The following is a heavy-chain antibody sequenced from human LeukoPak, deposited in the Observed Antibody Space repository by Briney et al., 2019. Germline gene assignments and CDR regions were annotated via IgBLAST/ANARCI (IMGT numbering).Heavy chain of an antibody. CDR2: IYYSGST. V-gene: IGHV4-39*07. D-gene: IGHD3-9*01. CDR3: ARAVPTYCDILTGYYLNNWFDP. J-gene: IGHJ5*02. CDR1: GGSISSSSYY. Sequence: SETLSLTCTVSGGSISSSSYYWGWIRQPPGKGLEWIGSIYYSGSTYYNPSLKSRVTISVDTSNNQFSLKLSSVTAADTAVYYCARAVPTYCDILTGYYLNNWFDPWGQGTLVTVSS.